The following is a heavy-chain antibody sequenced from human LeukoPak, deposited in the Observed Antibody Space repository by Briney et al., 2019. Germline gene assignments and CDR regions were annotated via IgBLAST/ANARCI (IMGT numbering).Heavy chain of an antibody. D-gene: IGHD2-2*01. CDR2: INPSGGST. CDR3: ARGPPDVPGDY. J-gene: IGHJ4*02. CDR1: GYTFTSYY. V-gene: IGHV1-46*01. Sequence: ASVKVSRKASGYTFTSYYMHWVRQAPGQGLEWMGIINPSGGSTSHAQKFQGRVTMTRDTSTSTVYMELSSLRSEDTAVYYCARGPPDVPGDYWGQGTLVPVSS.